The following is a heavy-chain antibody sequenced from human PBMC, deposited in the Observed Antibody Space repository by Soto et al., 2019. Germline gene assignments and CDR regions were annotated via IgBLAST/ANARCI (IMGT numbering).Heavy chain of an antibody. CDR1: GYTFTTYA. CDR3: ARAGDDCSTTSCYMIYY. Sequence: GASVKVSCKASGYTFTTYAIHWVRQAPGQSLEWMGWINAGNGKTKYSQKFQDRVTITRDTSTTTAYMELSSLTSEDTAVYYCARAGDDCSTTSCYMIYYWGQGTLVTVS. V-gene: IGHV1-3*01. J-gene: IGHJ4*02. D-gene: IGHD2-2*02. CDR2: INAGNGKT.